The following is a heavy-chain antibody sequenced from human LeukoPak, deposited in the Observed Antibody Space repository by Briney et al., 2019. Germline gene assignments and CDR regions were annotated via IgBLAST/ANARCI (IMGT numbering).Heavy chain of an antibody. D-gene: IGHD1-1*01. CDR1: GFTFSGSA. CDR3: TRLERNWNHAFDI. Sequence: GGSLRLSCAASGFTFSGSAMHWVRQPSGKGLEWVGRIRSKANSYATAYAASVKGRFTISRDDSKNTAYLQMNSLKTEDTAVYYCTRLERNWNHAFDIWGQGTMVTVSS. CDR2: IRSKANSYAT. J-gene: IGHJ3*02. V-gene: IGHV3-73*01.